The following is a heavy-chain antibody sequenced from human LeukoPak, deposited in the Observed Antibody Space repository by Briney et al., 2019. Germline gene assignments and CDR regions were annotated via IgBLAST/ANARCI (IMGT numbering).Heavy chain of an antibody. J-gene: IGHJ4*02. Sequence: SETPSLTCTVSGGSISNYFWSWVRQPAGKGLEWIGRIYSTGRSDYNPSLKSRVTISVDTSKNQFSLKLSSVTAADTAVYYCARGRDGYNFLNRGEYYYFDYWGQGTLATVSS. V-gene: IGHV4-4*07. CDR2: IYSTGRS. CDR3: ARGRDGYNFLNRGEYYYFDY. D-gene: IGHD5-24*01. CDR1: GGSISNYF.